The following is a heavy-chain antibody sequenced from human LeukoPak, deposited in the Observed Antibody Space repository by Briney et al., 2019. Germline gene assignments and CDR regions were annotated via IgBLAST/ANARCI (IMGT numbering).Heavy chain of an antibody. J-gene: IGHJ4*02. Sequence: GASVKVSYKASGYTFTSYGISWVRQAPGQGLEWMGWISAYNGNTNYAQKLQGRVTMTTDTSTSTAYMELRSLRSDDTAVYYCAGEYSYYDFWSGYQHQGNYFDYWGQGTLVTVSS. CDR3: AGEYSYYDFWSGYQHQGNYFDY. V-gene: IGHV1-18*01. D-gene: IGHD3-3*01. CDR2: ISAYNGNT. CDR1: GYTFTSYG.